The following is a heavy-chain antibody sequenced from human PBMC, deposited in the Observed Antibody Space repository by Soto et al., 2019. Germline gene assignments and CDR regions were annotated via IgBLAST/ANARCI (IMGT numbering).Heavy chain of an antibody. J-gene: IGHJ6*02. CDR2: IYSGGST. CDR3: ARDPPATRHGMDV. V-gene: IGHV3-53*02. CDR1: GFTVSSNY. Sequence: EVQLVETGGGLIQPGGSLRLSCAASGFTVSSNYMSWVRQAPGKGLEWVSVIYSGGSTYYADSARGRFTISRDNSNNTLYLQMKTLRAEDTAVYYCARDPPATRHGMDVWGQGTTVTVSS.